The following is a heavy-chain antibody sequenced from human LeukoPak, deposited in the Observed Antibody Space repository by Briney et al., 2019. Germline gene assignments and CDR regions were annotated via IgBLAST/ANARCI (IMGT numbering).Heavy chain of an antibody. CDR1: GYTFTSYD. Sequence: ASVKVSCKASGYTFTSYDINWVRQATGQGLEWMGWMNPNSGNTGYAQKFQGRVTMTRNTSISTAYMELSSLRSEDTAVYYCARGSRGIVARRFDAFDIWGQGTMVTVSS. D-gene: IGHD6-6*01. CDR2: MNPNSGNT. V-gene: IGHV1-8*01. CDR3: ARGSRGIVARRFDAFDI. J-gene: IGHJ3*02.